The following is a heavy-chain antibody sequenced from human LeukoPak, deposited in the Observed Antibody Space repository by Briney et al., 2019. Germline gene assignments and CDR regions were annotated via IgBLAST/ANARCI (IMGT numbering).Heavy chain of an antibody. CDR1: GGSFSGYY. V-gene: IGHV4-34*01. CDR3: ARQVPAAIRGGLNWFDP. D-gene: IGHD2-2*02. J-gene: IGHJ5*02. Sequence: PSETLSLTCAVYGGSFSGYYWSWIRQPPGKGLEWIGEINHSGSTNYNPSLKSRVTISVDTSKNQFSLKLSSVTAADTAVYYCARQVPAAIRGGLNWFDPWGQGTLVTVSS. CDR2: INHSGST.